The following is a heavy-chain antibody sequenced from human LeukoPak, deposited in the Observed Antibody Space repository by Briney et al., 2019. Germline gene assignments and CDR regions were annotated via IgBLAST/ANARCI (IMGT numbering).Heavy chain of an antibody. J-gene: IGHJ4*02. CDR1: GFTFSSYG. Sequence: HPGGSLRLSCAASGFTFSSYGMHWVRQAPGKGLEWVAVIWYDGSNKYYADSVKGRFTISRDNAKNSLYLQMSSLRAEDTAVYYCARWPYSSSYYFDYWGQGTLVTVSS. D-gene: IGHD6-6*01. V-gene: IGHV3-33*08. CDR2: IWYDGSNK. CDR3: ARWPYSSSYYFDY.